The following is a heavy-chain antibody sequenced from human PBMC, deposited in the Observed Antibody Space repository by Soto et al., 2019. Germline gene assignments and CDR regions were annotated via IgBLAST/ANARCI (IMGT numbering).Heavy chain of an antibody. CDR1: GFTFSSYG. Sequence: QVQLVESGGGVVQPGRSLRLSCAASGFTFSSYGMHWVRQAPGKGLEWVAVIWYDGSNKYYADSVKGRFTISRDNSKNPLSLQMNSARAEETAVYYCARDGYCSGGSCYSVPVFDYWGQGTMVTVSS. J-gene: IGHJ4*02. CDR3: ARDGYCSGGSCYSVPVFDY. CDR2: IWYDGSNK. D-gene: IGHD2-15*01. V-gene: IGHV3-33*01.